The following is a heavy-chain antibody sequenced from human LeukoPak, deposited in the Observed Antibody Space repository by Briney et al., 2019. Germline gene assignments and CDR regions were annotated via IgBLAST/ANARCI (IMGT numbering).Heavy chain of an antibody. CDR3: ARERDNYNWNYFDH. Sequence: GGSLRLSCAASGFTFSSYAMHWVRQAPGKGLEYVSAISSNGGSTYYANSVKGRFTISRDNSKNTLYLQMGSQRAEDMAVYYCARERDNYNWNYFDHWGQGTLVTVSS. V-gene: IGHV3-64*01. CDR1: GFTFSSYA. CDR2: ISSNGGST. J-gene: IGHJ4*02. D-gene: IGHD1-20*01.